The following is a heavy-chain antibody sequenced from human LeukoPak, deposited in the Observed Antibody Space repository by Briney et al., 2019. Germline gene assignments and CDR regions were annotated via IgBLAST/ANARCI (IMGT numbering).Heavy chain of an antibody. Sequence: ASVKVSCKASGSTFTGYYMHWVRQAPGQGLEWMGGIIPIFGTANYVQKFQGRVTITADESTSTAYMELSSLRSEDTAVYYCARGWVRGAFDYWGQGTLVTVSS. J-gene: IGHJ4*02. V-gene: IGHV1-69*13. CDR3: ARGWVRGAFDY. D-gene: IGHD3-10*01. CDR2: IIPIFGTA. CDR1: GSTFTGYY.